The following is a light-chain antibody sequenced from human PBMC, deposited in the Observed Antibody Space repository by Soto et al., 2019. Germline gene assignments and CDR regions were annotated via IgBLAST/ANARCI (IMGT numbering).Light chain of an antibody. J-gene: IGLJ1*01. CDR1: SSDVGGYNY. V-gene: IGLV2-11*01. Sequence: QAVVTQPRSVSGSPGQSVAISCTGTSSDVGGYNYVSWYQQHPGKAPKVVIYDVDKRPSGVPDRFSGSKSGNTASLTISDLQAEDEADYYCCSNAGRPDVFGTGTKLTVL. CDR2: DVD. CDR3: CSNAGRPDV.